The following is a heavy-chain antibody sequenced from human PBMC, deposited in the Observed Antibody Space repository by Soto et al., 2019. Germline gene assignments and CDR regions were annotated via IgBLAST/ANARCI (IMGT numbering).Heavy chain of an antibody. Sequence: GGSLRLSCAASGFTFSNYVLSWVRQAPGKGLEWVSVISYDGSNKYYADSVKGRFTISRDNSKNTLYLQMNSLRAEDTAVYYCARQNTAYDFWSQAPYYYYGMDVWGQGTTVTVS. V-gene: IGHV3-30*03. CDR1: GFTFSNYV. J-gene: IGHJ6*02. CDR2: ISYDGSNK. D-gene: IGHD3-3*01. CDR3: ARQNTAYDFWSQAPYYYYGMDV.